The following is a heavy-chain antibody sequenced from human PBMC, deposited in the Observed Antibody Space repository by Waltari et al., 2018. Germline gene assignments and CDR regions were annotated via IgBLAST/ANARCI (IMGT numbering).Heavy chain of an antibody. J-gene: IGHJ3*02. CDR1: GSSLSELS. CDR3: ATKFSGTYYKLYAFDI. Sequence: QVHPVQSGAEVKKPGASVKVSCKVSGSSLSELSMHWVRQSPGKGLEWMGGFDPEDGETIYAQKFQDRVIMTEDTSTDTAYMELSSLRSADTAVFYCATKFSGTYYKLYAFDIWGQGTMVTVSS. D-gene: IGHD1-26*01. V-gene: IGHV1-24*01. CDR2: FDPEDGET.